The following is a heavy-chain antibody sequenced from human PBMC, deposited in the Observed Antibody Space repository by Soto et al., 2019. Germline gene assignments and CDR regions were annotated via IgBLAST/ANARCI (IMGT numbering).Heavy chain of an antibody. Sequence: EVQLVESGGGLVQPGGSLRLSCAASGFTFSSYSMHWVRQAPGKGLEWVSYISSSSGTIYYADSVKGRFTISRDNAKNSLYLQMNSLRAEDTAVYYCARDGWPFDYWGQGTLVTVSS. CDR2: ISSSSGTI. J-gene: IGHJ4*02. CDR3: ARDGWPFDY. CDR1: GFTFSSYS. V-gene: IGHV3-48*01.